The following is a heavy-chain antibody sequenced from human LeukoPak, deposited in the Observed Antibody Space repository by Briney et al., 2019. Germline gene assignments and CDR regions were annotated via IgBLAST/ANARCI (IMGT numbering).Heavy chain of an antibody. J-gene: IGHJ4*02. D-gene: IGHD3-22*01. CDR3: ARYGYDSSGYYLDY. V-gene: IGHV4-61*02. CDR1: GGSISSGSYF. CDR2: IDSSGNI. Sequence: PSETLSLTCTVSGGSISSGSYFWSWIRQSAGRGLEWIGRIDSSGNINYNPSLKSRVTMSLDTSKNQFSLKLSSVTAADTAVYYCARYGYDSSGYYLDYWGQGTLVTVSS.